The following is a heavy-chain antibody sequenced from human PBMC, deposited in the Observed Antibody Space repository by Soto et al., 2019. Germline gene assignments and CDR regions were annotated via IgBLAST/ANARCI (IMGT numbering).Heavy chain of an antibody. J-gene: IGHJ5*02. Sequence: ASVKVSCKASGYTFPSYAIHWVRQAPGQRLEWMGWINAGNGNTKYSQKFQGRVTITRDTSARTAYMELSSLRSEGTAVYYCASVLRFLEWLLSWGQGTLVTVSS. CDR1: GYTFPSYA. CDR3: ASVLRFLEWLLS. V-gene: IGHV1-3*01. D-gene: IGHD3-3*01. CDR2: INAGNGNT.